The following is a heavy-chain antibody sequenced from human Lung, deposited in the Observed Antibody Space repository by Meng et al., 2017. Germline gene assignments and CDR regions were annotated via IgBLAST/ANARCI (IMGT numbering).Heavy chain of an antibody. CDR1: GGSISSGTYY. V-gene: IGHV4-31*03. CDR2: IHYSGST. Sequence: QVQLQESGPGLVKPSQTLSLTCTVSGGSISSGTYYRGWIRQLPGKGLEWIAYIHYSGSTYYSPSLKSRVTISVDTSKNQLSLKLSSMTAADTAVYYCARYVFDSSSLYSNWFDPWGQGTLVTVSS. D-gene: IGHD3-22*01. J-gene: IGHJ5*02. CDR3: ARYVFDSSSLYSNWFDP.